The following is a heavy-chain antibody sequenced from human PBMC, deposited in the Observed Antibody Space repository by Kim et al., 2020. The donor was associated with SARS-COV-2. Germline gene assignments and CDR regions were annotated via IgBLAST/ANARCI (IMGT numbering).Heavy chain of an antibody. D-gene: IGHD7-27*01. Sequence: SETLSLTCTVSGGSVNHYYWSWIRQPPGKGLEYIGYVSYTGTTNYSPSLKSRVSISIDLSKNLFSLKLTSVTAADTAVYYCARLLTVDDNWGQGTLVTVS. J-gene: IGHJ4*02. CDR2: VSYTGTT. CDR3: ARLLTVDDN. V-gene: IGHV4-59*02. CDR1: GGSVNHYY.